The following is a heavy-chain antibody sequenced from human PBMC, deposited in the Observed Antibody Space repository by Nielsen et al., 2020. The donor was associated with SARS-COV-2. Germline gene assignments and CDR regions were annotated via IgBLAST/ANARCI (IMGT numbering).Heavy chain of an antibody. CDR2: MNPNSGNT. V-gene: IGHV1-8*01. CDR3: ARDRVFGVVITGYYYYYGMDV. Sequence: ASVKVSCKASGYTFTSYDINWVRQATGQGLEWMRWMNPNSGNTGYAQKFQGRVTMTRNTSISTAYMELSSLRSEDTAVYYCARDRVFGVVITGYYYYYGMDVWGQGTTVTVSS. D-gene: IGHD3-3*01. J-gene: IGHJ6*02. CDR1: GYTFTSYD.